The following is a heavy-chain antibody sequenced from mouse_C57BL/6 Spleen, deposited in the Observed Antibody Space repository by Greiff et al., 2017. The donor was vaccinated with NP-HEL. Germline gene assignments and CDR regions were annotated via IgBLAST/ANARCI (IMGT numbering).Heavy chain of an antibody. J-gene: IGHJ2*01. CDR3: ASHDWNY. D-gene: IGHD2-12*01. Sequence: EVKLQESGGGLVKPGGSLKLSCAASGFTFSDYGMHWVRQAPEKGLEWVAYISSGSSTIYYADTVKGRFTISRDNAKNTLFLQMTSLRSEDTAMYYCASHDWNYWGQGTTLTVSS. CDR1: GFTFSDYG. V-gene: IGHV5-17*01. CDR2: ISSGSSTI.